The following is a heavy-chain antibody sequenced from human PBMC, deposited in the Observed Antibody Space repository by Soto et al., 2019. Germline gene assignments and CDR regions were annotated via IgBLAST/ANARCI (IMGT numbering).Heavy chain of an antibody. CDR1: GGSVSSSGYY. CDR2: MSSSGTT. J-gene: IGHJ4*02. Sequence: QLQRQESGPGLVKPSETLSLTCAVSGGSVSSSGYYWAWISQPPGKGLQWIGSMSSSGTTNYNSSLKSRVAISVETSKNQFTLNLTSLTGADTAIYYCARRGVRYGWAFEWGQGTLVTVSS. CDR3: ARRGVRYGWAFE. D-gene: IGHD6-19*01. V-gene: IGHV4-39*01.